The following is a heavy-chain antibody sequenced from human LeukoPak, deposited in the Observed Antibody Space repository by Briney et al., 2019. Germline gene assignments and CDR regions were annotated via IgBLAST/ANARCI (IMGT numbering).Heavy chain of an antibody. CDR1: GFIFSNYD. V-gene: IGHV3-30*03. J-gene: IGHJ4*02. Sequence: GGSLRLSCVAPGFIFSNYDIHWVRQAPGKGLEWVAAISYHGSNKYYADSVKGRFTISRDNSKNTLYLQMNSLTPEDTAVYYCATWYKGFGVYWGQGTLVTVSS. CDR2: ISYHGSNK. D-gene: IGHD1-1*01. CDR3: ATWYKGFGVY.